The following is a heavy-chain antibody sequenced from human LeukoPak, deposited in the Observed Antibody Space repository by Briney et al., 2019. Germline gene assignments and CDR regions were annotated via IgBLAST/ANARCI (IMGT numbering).Heavy chain of an antibody. CDR1: GFTFSSYS. V-gene: IGHV4-34*01. Sequence: PGGSLRLSCAASGFTFSSYSMYWIRQPPGKGLEWIGEINHSGSTNYNPSLKSRVTISVDTSKNQFSLKLSSVTAADTAVYYCARELAYCSSSSCYGGTFHIWGQGTMVTVSS. CDR3: ARELAYCSSSSCYGGTFHI. CDR2: INHSGST. D-gene: IGHD2-2*01. J-gene: IGHJ3*02.